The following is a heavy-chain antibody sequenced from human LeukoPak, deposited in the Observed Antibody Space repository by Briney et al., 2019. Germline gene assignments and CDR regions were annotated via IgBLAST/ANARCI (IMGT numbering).Heavy chain of an antibody. CDR1: GITVSNNY. CDR2: IYSGGST. D-gene: IGHD6-19*01. V-gene: IGHV3-53*05. CDR3: ASRYSTGWYED. Sequence: GGSLRLSCAASGITVSNNYMSWVRQAPGEGLEWVSVIYSGGSTYYADSVKGRFTISRDNSKNTLYLQMNSLRAEDTAVYYCASRYSTGWYEDWGQGTLVTVSS. J-gene: IGHJ4*02.